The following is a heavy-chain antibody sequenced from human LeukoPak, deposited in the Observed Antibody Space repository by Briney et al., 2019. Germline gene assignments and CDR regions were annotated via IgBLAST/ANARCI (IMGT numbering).Heavy chain of an antibody. V-gene: IGHV3-66*01. CDR1: GFTVSTNY. Sequence: GGSLRLSCAASGFTVSTNYMSWVRQAPGKGLEWVSVLYSGGSTYYADSVQGRFTISRDNSKNTLYLQMNSLRAEDTAVYYCARDREGATAWGFDYWGQGTLVTVSS. CDR3: ARDREGATAWGFDY. CDR2: LYSGGST. D-gene: IGHD1-26*01. J-gene: IGHJ4*02.